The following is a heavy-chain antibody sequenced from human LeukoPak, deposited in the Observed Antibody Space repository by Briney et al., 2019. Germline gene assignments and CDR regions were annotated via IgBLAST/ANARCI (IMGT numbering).Heavy chain of an antibody. CDR1: GFTFSNYS. CDR3: ARDSGYYGSGSYDY. D-gene: IGHD3-10*01. Sequence: GGSLRLSCAASGFTFSNYSMNWVRQAPGKGLEWVSYISSSSTIYYADSVKGRFTISRDNAKNSLYLQMNSLRAEDTAVYYCARDSGYYGSGSYDYWGQGTLVTVSS. CDR2: ISSSSTI. J-gene: IGHJ4*02. V-gene: IGHV3-48*01.